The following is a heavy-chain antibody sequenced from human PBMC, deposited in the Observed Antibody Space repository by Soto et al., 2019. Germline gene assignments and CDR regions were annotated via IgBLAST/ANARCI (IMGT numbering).Heavy chain of an antibody. CDR3: ARGGVYDFWSGLFD. J-gene: IGHJ4*02. D-gene: IGHD3-3*01. CDR2: TYNNGRP. Sequence: SETLSLTCTVSGASISRGDYYWNWIRQSPGKGLEWIGNTYNNGRPNYNPSLKSRVTISGDSSKNQFSLKLRSLSAADTAVYYCARGGVYDFWSGLFDWGQGTLVTVSS. V-gene: IGHV4-30-4*01. CDR1: GASISRGDYY.